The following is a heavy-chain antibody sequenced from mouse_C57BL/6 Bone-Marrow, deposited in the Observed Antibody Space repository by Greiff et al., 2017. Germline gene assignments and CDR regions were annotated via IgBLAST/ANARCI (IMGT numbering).Heavy chain of an antibody. CDR3: ARGYYYAMDY. J-gene: IGHJ4*01. CDR2: SRNKANDYTT. Sequence: EVQLVESGGGLVQSGRSLRLSCATSGFTFSDFYMEWVRQAPGKGLEWIAASRNKANDYTTEYSASVKGRFIVSRDTSQSILYLQMNALRAEDTAIYYCARGYYYAMDYWGQGTSVTVSS. CDR1: GFTFSDFY. V-gene: IGHV7-1*01.